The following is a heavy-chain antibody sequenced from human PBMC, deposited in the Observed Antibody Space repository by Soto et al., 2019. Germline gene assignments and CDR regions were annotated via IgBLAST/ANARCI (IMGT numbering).Heavy chain of an antibody. CDR3: ASGTNGAFFVY. D-gene: IGHD2-8*01. V-gene: IGHV3-11*01. Sequence: QVQLVESGGGLVKPGGSLRLSCGASGFTFSDYNMSWIRQAQGKRLEWVSYISSRSSTIFDADSVKGRFTISRDNVKNSLYLQMNTLRAEDTAVYYCASGTNGAFFVYWGQGILVTVSS. CDR2: ISSRSSTI. CDR1: GFTFSDYN. J-gene: IGHJ4*02.